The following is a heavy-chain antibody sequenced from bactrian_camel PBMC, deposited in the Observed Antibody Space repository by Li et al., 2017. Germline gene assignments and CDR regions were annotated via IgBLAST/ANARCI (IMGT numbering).Heavy chain of an antibody. CDR2: IDRTGTT. D-gene: IGHD7*01. J-gene: IGHJ4*01. CDR1: GRTYSKWC. Sequence: VQLVESGGGSVQAGGSLRLSCAASGRTYSKWCTGWLRQAPGKEREGVAVIDRTGTTKYANSVKGRFTTSKDNAENTVYLQLDSLQPDDTATYYCAAVNTGTGGCYAPLTSVPEFHYRGQGTQVTVS. V-gene: IGHV3S53*01.